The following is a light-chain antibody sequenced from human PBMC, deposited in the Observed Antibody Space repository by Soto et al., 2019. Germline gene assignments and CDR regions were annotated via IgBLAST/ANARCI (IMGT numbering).Light chain of an antibody. V-gene: IGLV3-21*04. J-gene: IGLJ2*01. Sequence: YELTQPPSVSVAPGKTATITCGGDNIGSESVHWYQQKPGQAPVVVMYHDRDRPSGIPERFSGSNSGNTATLTISRVEAGDEADYYCQVWDSSSDHVVFGGGTKVTV. CDR2: HDR. CDR1: NIGSES. CDR3: QVWDSSSDHVV.